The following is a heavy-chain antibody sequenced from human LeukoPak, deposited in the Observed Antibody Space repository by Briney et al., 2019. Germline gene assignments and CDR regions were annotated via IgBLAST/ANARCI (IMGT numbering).Heavy chain of an antibody. CDR3: ARHPAGVPYDYVWGSYRPDAFDI. V-gene: IGHV4-31*03. J-gene: IGHJ3*02. Sequence: PSETLSLTCTVTGGSISSGGYYWSWIRQHPGKGLEWIGYIYYSGSTYYNPSLKSRVTISVDTSKNQFSLKLSSVTAADTAVYYCARHPAGVPYDYVWGSYRPDAFDIWGQGTMVTVSS. CDR2: IYYSGST. CDR1: GGSISSGGYY. D-gene: IGHD3-16*02.